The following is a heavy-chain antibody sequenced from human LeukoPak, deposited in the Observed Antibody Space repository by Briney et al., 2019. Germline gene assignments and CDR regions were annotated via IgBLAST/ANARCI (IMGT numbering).Heavy chain of an antibody. D-gene: IGHD1-1*01. J-gene: IGHJ3*01. Sequence: PGGSLRLSCAASGFSFDVFTMNWVRQTPGGELEWVSSISSRNSYIHYRDSVKGRFTISRDNGNHSLFLQMNSPRPEDTAVYFCVRKQLGSTFDVWGQGAMVTVSS. CDR1: GFSFDVFT. CDR2: ISSRNSYI. V-gene: IGHV3-21*06. CDR3: VRKQLGSTFDV.